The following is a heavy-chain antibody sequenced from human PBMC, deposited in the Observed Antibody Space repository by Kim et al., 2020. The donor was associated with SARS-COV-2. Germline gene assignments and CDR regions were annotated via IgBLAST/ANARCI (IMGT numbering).Heavy chain of an antibody. CDR1: GYTFTGYY. CDR3: ARDYSSSSRPRFDY. D-gene: IGHD6-13*01. V-gene: IGHV1-2*06. CDR2: INPNSGGT. J-gene: IGHJ4*02. Sequence: ASVKVSCKASGYTFTGYYMHWVRQAPGQGLEWMGRINPNSGGTNYAQKFQGRVTMTRDTSISTAYMELSRLRSDDTAVYYCARDYSSSSRPRFDYWGQGTLVTVSS.